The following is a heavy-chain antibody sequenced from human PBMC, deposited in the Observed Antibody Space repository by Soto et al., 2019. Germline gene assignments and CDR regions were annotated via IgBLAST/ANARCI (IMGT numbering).Heavy chain of an antibody. CDR3: ARGMGLRYFDWPLFDP. Sequence: GGSLRLSCAASGFTVSSNYMSWVRQAPGKGLEWVSVIYSGGSTYYADSVKGRFTISRHNSKNTLYLQMNSLRAEDTAVYYCARGMGLRYFDWPLFDPWGQGTLVTVSS. D-gene: IGHD3-9*01. CDR2: IYSGGST. CDR1: GFTVSSNY. V-gene: IGHV3-53*04. J-gene: IGHJ5*02.